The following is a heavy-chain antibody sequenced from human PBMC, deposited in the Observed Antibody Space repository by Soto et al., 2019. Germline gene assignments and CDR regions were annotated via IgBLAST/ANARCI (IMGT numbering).Heavy chain of an antibody. J-gene: IGHJ4*02. D-gene: IGHD4-4*01. V-gene: IGHV4-4*02. Sequence: SETLSLTCAVSGGSISSSNWWSWVRQPPGKGLEWIGEIYHNGSTNYNPSLKSRVTISVDKSKNQFSLKLSSVTAADTAVYYCARDRRNSNYVLDYWGQGTLVTVSS. CDR3: ARDRRNSNYVLDY. CDR1: GGSISSSNW. CDR2: IYHNGST.